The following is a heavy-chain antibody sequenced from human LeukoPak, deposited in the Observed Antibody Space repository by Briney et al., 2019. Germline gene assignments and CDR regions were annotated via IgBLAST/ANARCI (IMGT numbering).Heavy chain of an antibody. Sequence: QTGGSLRLSCAASGFSFSTYWMSWVRQTPEKGLEFVANIDQGGSVRNYMDSLKGRCTIPRDNAKKSLYLEINSLRADDTAVYYCARDPESSSFDLWGRGALVTVSS. CDR1: GFSFSTYW. J-gene: IGHJ4*02. D-gene: IGHD6-13*01. CDR2: IDQGGSVR. CDR3: ARDPESSSFDL. V-gene: IGHV3-7*01.